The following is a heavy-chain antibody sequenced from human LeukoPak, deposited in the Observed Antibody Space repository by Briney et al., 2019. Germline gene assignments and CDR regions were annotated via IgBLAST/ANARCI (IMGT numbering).Heavy chain of an antibody. D-gene: IGHD5-18*01. J-gene: IGHJ4*02. V-gene: IGHV1-2*02. CDR2: IDPDSGGT. CDR3: ARDRIQLWCLDY. CDR1: GYTFTGYY. Sequence: ASVKVSCKASGYTFTGYYIHWVRQAPGQGLEWMGWIDPDSGGTNLAQKFQGRVTMTRDTSISTAYMELSRLRSDDTAVYYCARDRIQLWCLDYWGQGTLVTVSS.